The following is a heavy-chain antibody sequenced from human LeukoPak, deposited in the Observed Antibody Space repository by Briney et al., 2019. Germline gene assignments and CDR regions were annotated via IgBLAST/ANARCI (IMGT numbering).Heavy chain of an antibody. J-gene: IGHJ4*02. CDR1: GGTFSSYA. CDR2: IIPIFGTA. CDR3: ARDGAYDILTGFRPLDY. V-gene: IGHV1-69*05. Sequence: SVKVSCKASGGTFSSYAISWVRQAPGQGLEWMGGIIPIFGTANYAQKFQGGVTITTDESTSTAYMELSSLRSEDTAVYYCARDGAYDILTGFRPLDYWGQGTLVTVSS. D-gene: IGHD3-9*01.